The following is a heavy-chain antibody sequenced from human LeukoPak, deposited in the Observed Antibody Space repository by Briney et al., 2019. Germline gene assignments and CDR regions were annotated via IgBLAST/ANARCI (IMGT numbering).Heavy chain of an antibody. CDR2: ISWNSGSI. CDR3: AKGPIAVAGAYFDY. CDR1: GFTFDDYA. D-gene: IGHD6-19*01. Sequence: SGRSLRLSCAASGFTFDDYAMHWVRQAPGKGLEWVSGISWNSGSIGYADSVKGRFTISRDNAKNSLYLQMNSLRAEATALYYCAKGPIAVAGAYFDYWGQGTLVTVSS. V-gene: IGHV3-9*01. J-gene: IGHJ4*02.